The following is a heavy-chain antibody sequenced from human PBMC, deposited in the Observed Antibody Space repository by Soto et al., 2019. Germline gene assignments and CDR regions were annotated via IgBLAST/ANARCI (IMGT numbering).Heavy chain of an antibody. D-gene: IGHD3-22*01. Sequence: GGSLRLSCAASGFTFSSYGMHWVRQAPGKGLEWVAVIWYDGSNKYYADSVKGRFTISRDNSKNTLYLQMNSLRAEDTAVYYCARYERITMIVVVIVVVYAYWGQGTLVTVSS. CDR3: ARYERITMIVVVIVVVYAY. CDR2: IWYDGSNK. V-gene: IGHV3-33*01. J-gene: IGHJ4*02. CDR1: GFTFSSYG.